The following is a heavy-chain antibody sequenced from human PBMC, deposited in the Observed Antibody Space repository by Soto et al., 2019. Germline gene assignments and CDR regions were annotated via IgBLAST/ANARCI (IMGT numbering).Heavy chain of an antibody. CDR1: GGTFSSYT. CDR2: IIPILGIA. D-gene: IGHD3-10*01. V-gene: IGHV1-69*02. CDR3: ARFRVSYGMDV. J-gene: IGHJ6*02. Sequence: QVQLVQSGAEVKKPGYSVKVSCKASGGTFSSYTISWVRQAPGQGLEWMGRIIPILGIANYAQKFQGRVTITADKSTSTAYMELSSLRSEDTAVYYCARFRVSYGMDVWGQGTTGTVSS.